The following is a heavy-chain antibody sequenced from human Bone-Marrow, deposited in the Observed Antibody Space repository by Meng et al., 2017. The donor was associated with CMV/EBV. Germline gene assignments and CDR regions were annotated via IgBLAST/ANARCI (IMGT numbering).Heavy chain of an antibody. J-gene: IGHJ6*01. CDR1: GFTVSSNY. V-gene: IGHV3-66*02. Sequence: GGSLRLSCAASGFTVSSNYMSWVRQAPGKGLEWVSVIYSGGSTYYADSVKGRFTISRDNSKNTLYLQMNSLRAEDTAVYYCARDFRFYGDYGYYYYGMDVWRQGTTVTVSS. D-gene: IGHD4-17*01. CDR3: ARDFRFYGDYGYYYYGMDV. CDR2: IYSGGST.